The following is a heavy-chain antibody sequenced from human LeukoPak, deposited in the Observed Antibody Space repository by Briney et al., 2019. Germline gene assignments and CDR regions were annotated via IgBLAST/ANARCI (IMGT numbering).Heavy chain of an antibody. CDR3: AREAEALDY. CDR2: ISYDGSSK. CDR1: GFTFSSYA. V-gene: IGHV3-30-3*01. J-gene: IGHJ4*02. Sequence: GRSLRLSCAASGFTFSSYAMHWVRQAPGKGLEWVTAISYDGSSKDYADSVKGRFTISRDNSKNTAYLQVNSLRAEDTAVYYCAREAEALDYWGQGTLVTVSS.